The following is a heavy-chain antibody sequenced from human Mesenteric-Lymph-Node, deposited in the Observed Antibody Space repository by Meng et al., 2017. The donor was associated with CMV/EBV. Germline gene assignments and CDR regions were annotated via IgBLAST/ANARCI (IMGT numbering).Heavy chain of an antibody. CDR3: ARCQDFVVLPVAFNWFDP. CDR2: MNPNSGNT. Sequence: ASVKVSCKASGYTFTSYDINWVRQATGQGLEWMGWMNPNSGNTGYAQKFQGRVTMTRNTSISTAYMELSSLRSDDTAVYYCARCQDFVVLPVAFNWFDPWGQGTLVTVSS. CDR1: GYTFTSYD. J-gene: IGHJ5*02. V-gene: IGHV1-8*01. D-gene: IGHD2-2*01.